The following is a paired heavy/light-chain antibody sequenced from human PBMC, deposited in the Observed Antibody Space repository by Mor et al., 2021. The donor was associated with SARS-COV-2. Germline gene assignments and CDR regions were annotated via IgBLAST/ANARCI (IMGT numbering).Heavy chain of an antibody. CDR1: GYTLTSHG. Sequence: QVRLVQSGPEVRKPGASVTVSCKASGYTLTSHGVTWVRRAPGHGLEWMGAISAYSGNTNYAQSLRGRVTMTLLTSTYTALLELRSLKSDDTAVYYCTRESPMDVWGQGTSVTVSS. CDR2: ISAYSGNT. CDR3: TRESPMDV. V-gene: IGHV1-18*01. J-gene: IGHJ6*02.
Light chain of an antibody. CDR3: LLSYSDVRV. CDR2: DTD. J-gene: IGLJ2*01. CDR1: TGPVTGSHF. V-gene: IGLV7-46*01. Sequence: QAVVTQEPSLTVSPGGTVTLTCGANTGPVTGSHFPSWFQQKPGQAPMTLIYDTDNKHSWTPDRFSGSLLGGKAALTLSGAQPEDEAEYFCLLSYSDVRVFGGGSRLTVL.